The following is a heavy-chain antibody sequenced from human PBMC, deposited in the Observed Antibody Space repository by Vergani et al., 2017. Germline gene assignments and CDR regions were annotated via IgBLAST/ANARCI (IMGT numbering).Heavy chain of an antibody. D-gene: IGHD1-1*01. Sequence: HVQMVESGGGVVQPGRSLRLSCAVSGFRFSDYGMHWVRQALGRGLEWVALISYDGTQKYYADSVKGRFTISRDNSKSTLYLQMNSLRTEDTAVYYCATKSCGTPGCQIGYFREWGQGTLVTVSS. J-gene: IGHJ1*01. CDR2: ISYDGTQK. CDR3: ATKSCGTPGCQIGYFRE. CDR1: GFRFSDYG. V-gene: IGHV3-30*03.